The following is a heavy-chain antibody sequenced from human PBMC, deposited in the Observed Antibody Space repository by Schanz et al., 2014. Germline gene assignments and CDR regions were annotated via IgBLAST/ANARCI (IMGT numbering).Heavy chain of an antibody. CDR3: AKVGEGSWFSAYFDY. Sequence: VHLVESGGALVQPGGSLRLSCAASGFTFSGYGMHWVRQAPGKGLEWVAIISYDGRHKNYADSVKGRFTISRDNSKNSLYLQMNSLRAEDTAVYYCAKVGEGSWFSAYFDYWGQGTLVTVSS. CDR1: GFTFSGYG. CDR2: ISYDGRHK. J-gene: IGHJ4*02. D-gene: IGHD6-13*01. V-gene: IGHV3-30*18.